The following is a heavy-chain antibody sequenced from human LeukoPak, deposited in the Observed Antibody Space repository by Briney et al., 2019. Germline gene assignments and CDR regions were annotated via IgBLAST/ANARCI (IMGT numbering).Heavy chain of an antibody. J-gene: IGHJ5*02. V-gene: IGHV3-33*06. D-gene: IGHD2-2*02. Sequence: PGRSLRLSCAASGFTFSSYGMHWVRQAPGKGLEWVAVIWYDGSNKYYADSVKGRFTISRDNSKNTLYLQMNSLRAEDTAVYYCAKSPISRGYNWFDPWGQGTLVTISS. CDR3: AKSPISRGYNWFDP. CDR1: GFTFSSYG. CDR2: IWYDGSNK.